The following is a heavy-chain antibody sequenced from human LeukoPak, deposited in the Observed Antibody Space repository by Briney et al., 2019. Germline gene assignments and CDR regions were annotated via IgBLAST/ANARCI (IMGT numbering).Heavy chain of an antibody. CDR3: ARGGGSPDN. CDR2: IKQDGSEK. Sequence: GGSLRLPCAASGLSFSSYWMTWVRQVPGRGLEWVASIKQDGSEKYFVDSVKGRFTISRDNAKNSLYLQMNSLRVEDTAVYYCARGGGSPDNWGQGTLVTVSS. CDR1: GLSFSSYW. V-gene: IGHV3-7*04. D-gene: IGHD2-15*01. J-gene: IGHJ4*02.